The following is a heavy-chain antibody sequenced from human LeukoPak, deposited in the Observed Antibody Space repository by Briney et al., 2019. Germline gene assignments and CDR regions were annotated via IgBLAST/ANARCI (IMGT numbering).Heavy chain of an antibody. V-gene: IGHV3-21*01. CDR3: ARDLRRDYGGNPDWYFDL. CDR1: GFTFSSYS. Sequence: GGSLRLSCAASGFTFSSYSMNWVRQARGKGLEWVSSISSSSSYIYYADSVKGRFTISRDNAKNSLYLQMNSLGAEDTAVYYCARDLRRDYGGNPDWYFDLWGRGTLVTVSS. D-gene: IGHD4-23*01. J-gene: IGHJ2*01. CDR2: ISSSSSYI.